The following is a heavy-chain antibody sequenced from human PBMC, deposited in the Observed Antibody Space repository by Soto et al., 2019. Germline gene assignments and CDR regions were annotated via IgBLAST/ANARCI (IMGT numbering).Heavy chain of an antibody. V-gene: IGHV1-2*02. CDR3: ARRRLSTGTDYFDX. CDR1: GYTFNDYF. D-gene: IGHD1-1*01. CDR2: INPNSGDT. Sequence: ASVKVSCKTSGYTFNDYFLHWVRQAPGQGLEWMGSINPNSGDTDYAKRFQGSVTLTRDTSIRTVYMELSRLRSDDTAVYYCARRRLSTGTDYFDXWGQATLVTVSX. J-gene: IGHJ4*02.